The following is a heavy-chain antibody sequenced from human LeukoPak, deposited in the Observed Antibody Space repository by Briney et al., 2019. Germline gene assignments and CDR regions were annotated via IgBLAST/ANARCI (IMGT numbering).Heavy chain of an antibody. D-gene: IGHD1-26*01. J-gene: IGHJ5*02. V-gene: IGHV4-39*01. Sequence: PSETLSLTCAVSGGSISSSGYYWGGIRQPPGKGLELIAGIYYSGSTYYNPLLKSRVTISVDTSKNQLSLKLSSLTAADTAVYYCARHEYSGSYYGLSWFDPWGQGTLVTVSS. CDR3: ARHEYSGSYYGLSWFDP. CDR1: GGSISSSGYY. CDR2: IYYSGST.